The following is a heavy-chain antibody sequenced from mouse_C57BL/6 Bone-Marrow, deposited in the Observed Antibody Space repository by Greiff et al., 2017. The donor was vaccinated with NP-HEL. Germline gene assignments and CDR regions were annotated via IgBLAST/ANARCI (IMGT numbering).Heavy chain of an antibody. CDR1: GFTFSNYW. J-gene: IGHJ2*01. Sequence: EVQRVESGGGLVQPGGSMKLSCVASGFTFSNYWMNWVRQSPEKGLEWVAQIRLKSDNYATHYAESVKGRFTISRDDSKSSVYLQMNNLRAEDTGIYYCTSLYYDYDGGLYFDYWGQGTTLTVSS. D-gene: IGHD2-4*01. V-gene: IGHV6-3*01. CDR2: IRLKSDNYAT. CDR3: TSLYYDYDGGLYFDY.